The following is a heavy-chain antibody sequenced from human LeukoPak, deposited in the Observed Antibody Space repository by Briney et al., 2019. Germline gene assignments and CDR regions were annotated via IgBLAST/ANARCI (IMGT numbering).Heavy chain of an antibody. D-gene: IGHD6-6*01. CDR1: GFTFSTYG. CDR2: VSFVSHNI. V-gene: IGHV3-30*03. Sequence: GGSLRLSCAASGFTFSTYGMHWVRQAPGKGLEWVTVVSFVSHNIYYADSVKGRFTISRDNAKNTLYLQMNSLSAEDTAVYYCARDLYSSSSGFDYWGQGTLVTVSS. CDR3: ARDLYSSSSGFDY. J-gene: IGHJ4*02.